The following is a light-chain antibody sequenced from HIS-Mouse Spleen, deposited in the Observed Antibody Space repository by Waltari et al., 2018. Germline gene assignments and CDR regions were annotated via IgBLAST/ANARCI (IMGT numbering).Light chain of an antibody. Sequence: SYVLTQPPSVSVAPGKTARITCGGNNIGSKSVHWYQQKPGQAPVLGGYDDSDRHSGVPERFSGTNSGNTATLTISRVEAGDEADYYCQVWDSSSDHVVFGGGTKLTVL. CDR2: DDS. V-gene: IGLV3-21*03. CDR1: NIGSKS. J-gene: IGLJ2*01. CDR3: QVWDSSSDHVV.